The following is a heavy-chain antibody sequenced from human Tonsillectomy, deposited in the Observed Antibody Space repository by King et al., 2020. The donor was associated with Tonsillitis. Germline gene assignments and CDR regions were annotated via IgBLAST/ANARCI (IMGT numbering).Heavy chain of an antibody. CDR1: GGTFSSYA. V-gene: IGHV1-69*04. CDR3: AREGVVATAGTFDY. D-gene: IGHD2-21*02. Sequence: QLVQSGAEVKKPGSSVKVSCKASGGTFSSYAISWVRQAPGQGLEWMGRIIPILGMTNYAQRFQGRVTIAADKTTNTAYMELTSLRSEDKAVYYCAREGVVATAGTFDYWGQGTLVTVSS. CDR2: IIPILGMT. J-gene: IGHJ4*02.